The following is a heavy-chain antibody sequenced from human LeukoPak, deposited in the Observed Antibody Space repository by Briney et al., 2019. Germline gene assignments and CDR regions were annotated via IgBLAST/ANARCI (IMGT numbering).Heavy chain of an antibody. CDR1: GGSFSGYS. CDR2: INHSGGT. D-gene: IGHD3-10*01. Sequence: TTSETLSLTCAVYGGSFSGYSWNWIRQPPVKGLEWIGEINHSGGTNYNPSLKSRVTISVDTSKKQFSLKLSSVTAADTAVYYCARGVDYYGVWGQGTLVTVPS. V-gene: IGHV4-34*01. CDR3: ARGVDYYGV. J-gene: IGHJ4*02.